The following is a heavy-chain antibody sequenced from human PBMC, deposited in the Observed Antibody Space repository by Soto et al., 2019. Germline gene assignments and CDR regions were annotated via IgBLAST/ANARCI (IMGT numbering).Heavy chain of an antibody. CDR2: IFYSGTT. V-gene: IGHV4-30-4*01. Sequence: SETLSLTCTVSGDSISSADYYWSWIRQTPGKGLEWIGHIFYSGTTYYNPSLKSPLTISVDTSKNHFSLRLTSVTAADTAVYYSARDLWVESELDYYGMDDWGQGTKVTV. CDR1: GDSISSADYY. J-gene: IGHJ6*02. CDR3: ARDLWVESELDYYGMDD. D-gene: IGHD1-1*01.